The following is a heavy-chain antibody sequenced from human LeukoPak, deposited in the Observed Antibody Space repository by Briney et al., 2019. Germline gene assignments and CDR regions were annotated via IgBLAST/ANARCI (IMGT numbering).Heavy chain of an antibody. J-gene: IGHJ5*02. Sequence: SETLSLTCAVYGGSFSGYYWSWIRQPPGKGLEWIGEINHSGSTNYNPSLKSRVTISVDTSKNQFSLKLSSVTAADTAVYYCASRRGYSGYPNWFDPWGQGTLVTVSS. CDR3: ASRRGYSGYPNWFDP. D-gene: IGHD5-12*01. CDR2: INHSGST. CDR1: GGSFSGYY. V-gene: IGHV4-34*01.